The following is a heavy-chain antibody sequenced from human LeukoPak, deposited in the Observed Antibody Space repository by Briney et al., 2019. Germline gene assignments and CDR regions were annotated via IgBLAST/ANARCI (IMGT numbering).Heavy chain of an antibody. CDR2: INPSGGSA. CDR3: ARALSKRIAVAGY. J-gene: IGHJ4*02. Sequence: ASVKVSCKASGYTFTSYYMHWVRQAPGQGLEWMGIINPSGGSASYAQKCQGRVTMTRDTSTSTVYMELSSLRSEDTAVYYCARALSKRIAVAGYWGQGTLVTVSS. V-gene: IGHV1-46*01. CDR1: GYTFTSYY. D-gene: IGHD6-19*01.